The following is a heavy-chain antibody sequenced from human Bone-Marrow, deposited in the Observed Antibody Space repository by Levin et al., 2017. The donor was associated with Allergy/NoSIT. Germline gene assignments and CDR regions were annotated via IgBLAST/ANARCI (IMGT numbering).Heavy chain of an antibody. CDR3: ATTPSSVGYCGGDCSHNFDS. D-gene: IGHD2-21*02. CDR1: GGTLRGFG. CDR2: IIPILGTA. V-gene: IGHV1-69*13. J-gene: IGHJ4*02. Sequence: SVKVSCKASGGTLRGFGISWVRQAPGQGLEWMGGIIPILGTANYKQQFQGRLAITADESTSTVYMDLSSLTSEDTALYYCATTPSSVGYCGGDCSHNFDSWGQGTLVTVSS.